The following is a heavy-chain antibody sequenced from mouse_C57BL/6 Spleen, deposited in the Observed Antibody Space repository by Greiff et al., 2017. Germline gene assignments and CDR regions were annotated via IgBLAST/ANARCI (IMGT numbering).Heavy chain of an antibody. CDR2: IYPSDSET. CDR3: ARRDYSNSYFDY. V-gene: IGHV1-61*01. D-gene: IGHD2-5*01. Sequence: VQLQQPGAELVRPGSSVKLSCKASGYTFTSYWMDWVKQRPGQGLEWIGNIYPSDSETHYNQKFKDKATLTVDKSSRTAYMQLSSLTSEDSAVYYCARRDYSNSYFDYWGQGTTLTVSS. J-gene: IGHJ2*01. CDR1: GYTFTSYW.